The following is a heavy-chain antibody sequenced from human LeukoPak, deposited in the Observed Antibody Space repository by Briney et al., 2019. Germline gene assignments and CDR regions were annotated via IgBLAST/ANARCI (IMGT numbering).Heavy chain of an antibody. CDR3: ARCTTGRTFGSLREIKRSREIDY. CDR1: GFTFSSYA. D-gene: IGHD1-1*01. Sequence: GGSLRLSCAASGFTFSSYAMSWVRQAPGKGLEWVSAISGSGGSTYYADSVKGRSTISRDNAKNSLYLQMDSLRVEDTAVYYCARCTTGRTFGSLREIKRSREIDYWGQGTLVTVSS. J-gene: IGHJ4*02. V-gene: IGHV3-23*01. CDR2: ISGSGGST.